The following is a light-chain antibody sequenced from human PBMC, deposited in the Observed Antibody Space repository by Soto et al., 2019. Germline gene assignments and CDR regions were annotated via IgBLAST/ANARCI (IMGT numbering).Light chain of an antibody. CDR2: EVT. CDR3: CSYAGSNIYVV. V-gene: IGLV2-23*02. J-gene: IGLJ2*01. Sequence: QSALTQPASVSGSPGQSISISCTGTSSDVGSYDLVSWYQQHPGKAPKLIIYEVTKRPSGVSNRFSGSKSGNTASLTISGLQAEDEADYFCCSYAGSNIYVVFGGGTKLTVL. CDR1: SSDVGSYDL.